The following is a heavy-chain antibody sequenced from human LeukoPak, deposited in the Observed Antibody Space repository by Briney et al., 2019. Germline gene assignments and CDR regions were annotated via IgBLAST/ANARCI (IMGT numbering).Heavy chain of an antibody. CDR2: INHSGST. CDR3: ARGVPYSSSFDY. V-gene: IGHV4-34*01. D-gene: IGHD6-6*01. CDR1: GGSFSGYY. J-gene: IGHJ4*02. Sequence: SETLSLTCAVYGGSFSGYYWSWLRQPPGKGLEWIGEINHSGSTNFNPSLKSRVTISVDTSENQFSLKLSSVTAADTAVYYCARGVPYSSSFDYWGQGTLVTVSS.